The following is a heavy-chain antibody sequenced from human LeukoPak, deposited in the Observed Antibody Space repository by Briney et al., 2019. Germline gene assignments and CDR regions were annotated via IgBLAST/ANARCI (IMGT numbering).Heavy chain of an antibody. CDR2: IKGDGSEK. V-gene: IGHV3-7*03. J-gene: IGHJ5*02. CDR3: ARGIDDGDNWFDP. Sequence: GGSLRLSCAASGFTFSSYWMSWVRQAPGKGLEWVANIKGDGSEKYYVDSVKGRFSISRDSAKNFLYLQVNSLRAEDTAFYYCARGIDDGDNWFDPWGQGTLVTVSS. D-gene: IGHD1-1*01. CDR1: GFTFSSYW.